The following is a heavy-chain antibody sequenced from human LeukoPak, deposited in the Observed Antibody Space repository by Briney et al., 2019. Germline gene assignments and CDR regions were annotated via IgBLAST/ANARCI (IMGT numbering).Heavy chain of an antibody. CDR2: MNPNSGNT. J-gene: IGHJ4*02. V-gene: IGHV1-8*02. D-gene: IGHD3-10*01. CDR3: ARVLWFGEPPDY. Sequence: GASVKVSCKASGYTFTSYDINWVRQATGQGLEWMGWMNPNSGNTGYAQKFQGRVTMTRNTSISTAYMELSSLRSEDTAVYYCARVLWFGEPPDYWGQGTLVTVSS. CDR1: GYTFTSYD.